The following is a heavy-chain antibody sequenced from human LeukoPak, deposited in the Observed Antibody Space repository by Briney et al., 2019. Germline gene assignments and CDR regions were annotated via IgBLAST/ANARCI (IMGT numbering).Heavy chain of an antibody. V-gene: IGHV4-59*08. CDR3: ARQSSGWSWSDL. CDR1: GGSISSYY. J-gene: IGHJ2*01. Sequence: PSETLSLTCTVSGGSISSYYWSWIRQPPGKGLEWIGYIYYSGSTNYNPSLKSRVTISVDTSKNQFSLKLSSVTAADTAVYYCARQSSGWSWSDLWGRGTLVTVSS. CDR2: IYYSGST. D-gene: IGHD6-19*01.